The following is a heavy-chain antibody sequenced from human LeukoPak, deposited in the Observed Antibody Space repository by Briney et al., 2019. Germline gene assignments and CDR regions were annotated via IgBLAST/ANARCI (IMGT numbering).Heavy chain of an antibody. V-gene: IGHV3-74*01. Sequence: QPGGSLRLSCAASGFTFSSYWMHWVRHAPGKGPVWVSRVDVHGQGTAYADSVKGRFTISRGNAKNTLSLQMNSLSAEDTAVYYCARGHYDVLAASYKWTPDYWGQGTLVTVSS. CDR1: GFTFSSYW. CDR2: VDVHGQGT. D-gene: IGHD3-9*01. J-gene: IGHJ4*02. CDR3: ARGHYDVLAASYKWTPDY.